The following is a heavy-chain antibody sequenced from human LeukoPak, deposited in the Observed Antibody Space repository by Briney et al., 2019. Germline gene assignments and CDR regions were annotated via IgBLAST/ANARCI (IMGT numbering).Heavy chain of an antibody. CDR3: ARGRAMVTDAFDI. CDR1: GGSFSGYY. D-gene: IGHD5-18*01. J-gene: IGHJ3*02. Sequence: PSETLSLTCAVYGGSFSGYYWSWIRQSPGKGLEWIGEINHSGSSNNNLSLKSRVTMSVDTSKNQFFLKLTSVTAADTAMYYCARGRAMVTDAFDIWGQGTMVTVSS. V-gene: IGHV4-34*01. CDR2: INHSGSS.